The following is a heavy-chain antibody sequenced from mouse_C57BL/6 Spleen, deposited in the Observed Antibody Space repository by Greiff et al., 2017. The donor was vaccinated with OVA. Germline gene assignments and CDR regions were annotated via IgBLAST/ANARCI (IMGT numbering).Heavy chain of an antibody. CDR1: GFNIKNTY. D-gene: IGHD2-5*01. Sequence: EVQLQQSVAELVRPGASVKLSCTASGFNIKNTYMHWVKQRPEQGLEWIGRIDPANGNTKYAPKFQGKATITADTSSNTAYLQLSSLTSEDTAIYYCATPYYSNYGSNAMDYWGQGTSVTVSS. V-gene: IGHV14-3*01. CDR3: ATPYYSNYGSNAMDY. CDR2: IDPANGNT. J-gene: IGHJ4*01.